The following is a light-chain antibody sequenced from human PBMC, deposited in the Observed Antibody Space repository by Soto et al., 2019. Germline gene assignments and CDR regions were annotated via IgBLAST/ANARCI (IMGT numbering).Light chain of an antibody. CDR2: PAS. CDR1: QSLSSNS. CDR3: QQYGNLRQT. Sequence: DIVLTKSPGTLSLSPGERATLSCRASQSLSSNSLAWYQQKPGQAHRLLIYPASRRATGIPDRFSGSGYGTDFTLPISRLEAEDFAVYYCQQYGNLRQTFGQGTKVEIK. V-gene: IGKV3-20*01. J-gene: IGKJ1*01.